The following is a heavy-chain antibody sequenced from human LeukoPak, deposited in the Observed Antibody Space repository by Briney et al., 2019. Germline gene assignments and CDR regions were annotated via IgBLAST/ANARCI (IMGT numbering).Heavy chain of an antibody. CDR1: GFTFSSYG. Sequence: GGSLRLSCAASGFTFSSYGMHWVRQAPGKGLEWVAVIWYDGSNKYYADSVKGRFTISRDNSKNTLYLQMSSLRAEDTAVYYCASALDYYDTRDIDYWGQGTLVTVSS. J-gene: IGHJ4*02. CDR2: IWYDGSNK. V-gene: IGHV3-33*01. D-gene: IGHD3-22*01. CDR3: ASALDYYDTRDIDY.